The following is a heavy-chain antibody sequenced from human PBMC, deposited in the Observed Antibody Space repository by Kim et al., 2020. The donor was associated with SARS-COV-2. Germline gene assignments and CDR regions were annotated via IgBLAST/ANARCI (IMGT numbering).Heavy chain of an antibody. J-gene: IGHJ5*02. CDR2: INPNSGGT. CDR1: GYTFTGYY. D-gene: IGHD6-13*01. Sequence: ASVKVSCKASGYTFTGYYMHWVRQAPGQGLEWMGWINPNSGGTNYAQNFEGRVTMTRDTSISTVYMEMKWLRSDDTAVYFCARGRYCRNGNCFSNLIDPW. CDR3: ARGRYCRNGNCFSNLIDP. V-gene: IGHV1-2*02.